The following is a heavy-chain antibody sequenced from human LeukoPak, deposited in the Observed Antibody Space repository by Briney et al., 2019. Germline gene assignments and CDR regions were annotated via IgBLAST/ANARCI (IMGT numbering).Heavy chain of an antibody. CDR2: FYHGGST. D-gene: IGHD6-13*01. CDR1: GYSISTGYY. V-gene: IGHV4-38-2*02. J-gene: IGHJ4*02. CDR3: ARGVSSPPADY. Sequence: TSETLSLTCTVSGYSISTGYYWDWIRQPPGKGLEWIGTFYHGGSTYYNPSLKSRVTISVDTSKNQFSLNLTSVTAADTAVYYCARGVSSPPADYWGQGTLVTVSS.